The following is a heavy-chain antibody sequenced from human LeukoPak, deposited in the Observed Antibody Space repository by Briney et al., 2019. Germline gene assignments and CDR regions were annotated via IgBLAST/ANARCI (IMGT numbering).Heavy chain of an antibody. Sequence: WASVKVSCKASGYTFANYDINWVRQAPGQGLEWMGWINPNSGGTNSAQKFQGRVTMTRDTSISTAYMELSRLRSDDTAVYYCARVGSDSSGWRRFDYWGQGTLVTVSS. V-gene: IGHV1-2*02. CDR1: GYTFANYD. CDR3: ARVGSDSSGWRRFDY. D-gene: IGHD6-19*01. CDR2: INPNSGGT. J-gene: IGHJ4*02.